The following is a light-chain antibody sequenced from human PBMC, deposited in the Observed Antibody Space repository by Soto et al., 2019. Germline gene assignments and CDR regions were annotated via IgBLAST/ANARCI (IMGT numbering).Light chain of an antibody. CDR1: QSIDKY. V-gene: IGKV1-39*01. CDR2: AAS. J-gene: IGKJ3*01. Sequence: DIQMTQSPSSLSASVGDRVTITCRASQSIDKYLNWYQQKPGKAPKLLIYAASSLQSGVPSRFSGSGSRTDFTLTISSLHPEDFATYYCQQSYSTPPFTFGPGTKVDIK. CDR3: QQSYSTPPFT.